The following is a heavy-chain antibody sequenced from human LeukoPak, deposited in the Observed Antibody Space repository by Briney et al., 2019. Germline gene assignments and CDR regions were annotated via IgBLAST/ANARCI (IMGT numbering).Heavy chain of an antibody. Sequence: GGSLRLSCAASGFTFSSYAVSWVRQAPGKGLEWVSAISGSGGSTYYADSVKGRFTISRDNSKNTLYLQMNSLRAEDTAVYYCAKDPQALITIFGRGELYFDYWGQGTLVTVSS. V-gene: IGHV3-23*01. CDR1: GFTFSSYA. J-gene: IGHJ4*02. CDR3: AKDPQALITIFGRGELYFDY. CDR2: ISGSGGST. D-gene: IGHD3-3*01.